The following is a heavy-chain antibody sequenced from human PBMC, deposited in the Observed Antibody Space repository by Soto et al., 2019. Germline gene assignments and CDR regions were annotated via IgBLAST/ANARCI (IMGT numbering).Heavy chain of an antibody. CDR3: ARDRYSYYDFWSGSLPYYYYGMDV. Sequence: AGGSLRLSCAASGFTFSSYWLSWVRQAPGKGLEWVANIKQDGSEKYYVDSVKGRFTISRDNAKNSLYLQMNSLRAEDTAVYYCARDRYSYYDFWSGSLPYYYYGMDVWGQGTTVT. CDR2: IKQDGSEK. J-gene: IGHJ6*02. D-gene: IGHD3-3*01. CDR1: GFTFSSYW. V-gene: IGHV3-7*01.